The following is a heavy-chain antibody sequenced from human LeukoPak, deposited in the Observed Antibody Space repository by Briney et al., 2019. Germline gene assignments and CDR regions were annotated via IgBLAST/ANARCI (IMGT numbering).Heavy chain of an antibody. D-gene: IGHD5-24*01. J-gene: IGHJ4*02. CDR2: IDRDSAT. V-gene: IGHV3-53*01. CDR3: AREMTTITRYFHY. CDR1: GFTVSSSY. Sequence: PGGSLRLSCAASGFTVSSSYMNWVRQAPGKGLEWVSVIDRDSATHYADSAKGRFTISRDNSKNTLYLQMNSLTAEDTAVYYCAREMTTITRYFHYWGQGTLVTVSS.